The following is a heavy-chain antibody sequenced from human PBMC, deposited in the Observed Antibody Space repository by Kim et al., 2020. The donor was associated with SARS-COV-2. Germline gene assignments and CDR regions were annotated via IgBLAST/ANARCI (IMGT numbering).Heavy chain of an antibody. J-gene: IGHJ5*02. Sequence: SVKVSCKASGGTFSSYAISWVRQAPGQGLEWMGGIIPIFGTANYAQKFQGRVTITADESTSTAYMELSSLRSEDTAVYYCARLIPITMVRGVINGWFDPWGQGTLVTVSS. CDR3: ARLIPITMVRGVINGWFDP. CDR1: GGTFSSYA. D-gene: IGHD3-10*01. CDR2: IIPIFGTA. V-gene: IGHV1-69*13.